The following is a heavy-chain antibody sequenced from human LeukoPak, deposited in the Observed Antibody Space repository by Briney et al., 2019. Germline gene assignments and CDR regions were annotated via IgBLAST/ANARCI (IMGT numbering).Heavy chain of an antibody. J-gene: IGHJ4*02. CDR1: GLTFSNYA. CDR3: VRGTTTNYFDY. CDR2: INRSGDTK. Sequence: GGSLRLSCAASGLTFSNYAMSWVRQAPGKGLQWVSYINRSGDTKHYADSVRGRFTVSRDNAKNSLYLQMNSLRDEDTAAYYCVRGTTTNYFDYWGQETLVTVSS. D-gene: IGHD4-17*01. V-gene: IGHV3-48*02.